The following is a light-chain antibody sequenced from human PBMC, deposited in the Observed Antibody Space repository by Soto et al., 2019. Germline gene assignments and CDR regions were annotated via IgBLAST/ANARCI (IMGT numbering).Light chain of an antibody. CDR3: AAWDDSLNGLV. CDR2: DNN. Sequence: QSVLTQPPSASGTPGQRVTISCSGSSSNIGINAVNWYQQLPGTAPKLVIYDNNQRPSGVPDRFSGSKSGISASLAISGLQSEDEPDYSCAAWDDSLNGLVFGTGTKLTVL. J-gene: IGLJ1*01. CDR1: SSNIGINA. V-gene: IGLV1-44*01.